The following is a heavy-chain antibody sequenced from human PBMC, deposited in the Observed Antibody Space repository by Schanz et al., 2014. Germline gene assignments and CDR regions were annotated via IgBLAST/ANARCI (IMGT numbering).Heavy chain of an antibody. CDR1: GYTFTRSG. Sequence: QVQLVQSGGEVKTPGASVKVSCKASGYTFTRSGISWVRQAPGQGLEWMGWIGGFDGNTNFAQKFQGRVTMTTDTSTSTVYMELRSLTSDDSAGYYCARDRDQWDGNYLDYWGQGTLVTVSS. D-gene: IGHD1-26*01. CDR2: IGGFDGNT. CDR3: ARDRDQWDGNYLDY. V-gene: IGHV1-18*01. J-gene: IGHJ4*02.